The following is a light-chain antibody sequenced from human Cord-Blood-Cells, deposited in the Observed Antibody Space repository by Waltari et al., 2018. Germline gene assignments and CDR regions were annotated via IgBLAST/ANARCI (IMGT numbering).Light chain of an antibody. J-gene: IGLJ2*01. V-gene: IGLV2-23*01. CDR3: CSSAGSVV. CDR1: SSDVGSYNL. CDR2: EGS. Sequence: QSALTQPASVSGSPGQSITISCTGTSSDVGSYNLVSWYQQHPGKAPKLMIYEGSKRPSVVSNRFSGSKSGNTASLTISGLQAEDEADYYCCSSAGSVVFGGGTKLTVL.